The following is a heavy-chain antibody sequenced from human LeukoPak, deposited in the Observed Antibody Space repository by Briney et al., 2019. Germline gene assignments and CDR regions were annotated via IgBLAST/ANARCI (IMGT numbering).Heavy chain of an antibody. CDR1: GYTFTTYW. V-gene: IGHV5-51*01. Sequence: GGSLKISCTGSGYTFTTYWFGWVRQMPGKGLEWWGIIYPDDSDTRYSHSVRGQGAISAHQSISTGYLQWRSLRASDTAMYYCTLVVVTAFLPDAFDVWGQGTMVTVSS. J-gene: IGHJ3*01. D-gene: IGHD2-21*02. CDR3: TLVVVTAFLPDAFDV. CDR2: IYPDDSDT.